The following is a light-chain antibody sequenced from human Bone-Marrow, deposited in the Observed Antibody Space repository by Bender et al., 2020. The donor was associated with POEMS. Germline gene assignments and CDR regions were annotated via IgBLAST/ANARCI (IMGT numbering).Light chain of an antibody. CDR3: CSYAGSSTYV. V-gene: IGLV1-44*01. CDR1: NSNIGGNT. CDR2: ITD. J-gene: IGLJ1*01. Sequence: QSVLAQPPSASGTPGQRITISCSGSNSNIGGNTVNWYRHLPGTAPQLLIYITDKRPSGVPGRFSGSKSGNTASLTISGVQAEDEADYYCCSYAGSSTYVFGTGTKVTVL.